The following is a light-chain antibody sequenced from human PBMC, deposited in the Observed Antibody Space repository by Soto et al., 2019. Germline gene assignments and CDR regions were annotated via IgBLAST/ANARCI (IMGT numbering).Light chain of an antibody. CDR3: QQSYSTPT. CDR1: QSISSY. V-gene: IGKV1-39*01. Sequence: DIQMTQSPSSLSASVGDRVTITCRASQSISSYLNWYQQKPGKAPKLLIYAASSLQSGVPSRFSGSGSGTDFTLTISSLQPEDFATYYCQQSYSTPTFDHGTKVEIK. J-gene: IGKJ1*01. CDR2: AAS.